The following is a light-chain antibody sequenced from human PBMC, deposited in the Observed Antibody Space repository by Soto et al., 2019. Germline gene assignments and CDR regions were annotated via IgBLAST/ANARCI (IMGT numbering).Light chain of an antibody. CDR2: DAS. CDR3: HQYHNYPVT. J-gene: IGKJ4*01. Sequence: DIQMTQSPSSLSASVGDRVTITCRASQEISNHLAWFQQKPGKPPKSLIYDASSLQSGVPSKFSGSGSGTDFTLTISSLQPEDFATYYCHQYHNYPVTFGGGTKVEIK. CDR1: QEISNH. V-gene: IGKV1-16*02.